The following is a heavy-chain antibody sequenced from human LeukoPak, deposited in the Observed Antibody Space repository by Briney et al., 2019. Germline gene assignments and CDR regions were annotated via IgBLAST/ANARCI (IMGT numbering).Heavy chain of an antibody. CDR3: ATDPYGGIDY. CDR1: GGSISSYY. J-gene: IGHJ4*02. Sequence: SETLSLTCTVSGGSISSYYWSWIRQPPGKGLEWIGYIYYSGSTNYNPSLKSRVTISVDTSKNQFSLKLSSVTAADTAVYYCATDPYGGIDYWGQGTLVTVSS. D-gene: IGHD3-16*01. V-gene: IGHV4-59*01. CDR2: IYYSGST.